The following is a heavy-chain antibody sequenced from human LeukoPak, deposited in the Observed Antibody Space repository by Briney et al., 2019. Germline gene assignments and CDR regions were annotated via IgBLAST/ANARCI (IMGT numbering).Heavy chain of an antibody. J-gene: IGHJ5*02. CDR1: GGSLSSYY. CDR3: ARERLNYDSSGYYPILVYNWFDP. CDR2: IYYSGST. Sequence: SETLSLTCTVSGGSLSSYYWSWIRQPPGKGLEWIGYIYYSGSTNYNPSLKSRVTISVDTSKNQFSLKLSSVTAADTAVYYCARERLNYDSSGYYPILVYNWFDPWGQGTLVTVSS. V-gene: IGHV4-59*12. D-gene: IGHD3-22*01.